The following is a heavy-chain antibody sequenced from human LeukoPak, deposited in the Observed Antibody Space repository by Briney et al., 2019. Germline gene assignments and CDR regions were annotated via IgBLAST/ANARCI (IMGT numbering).Heavy chain of an antibody. V-gene: IGHV1-8*01. CDR3: ARFPHSDSSSSDY. CDR1: GYTFTSYD. D-gene: IGHD6-6*01. Sequence: ASVKVSCKASGYTFTSYDINWVRQATGQGLEWMGWMNPNSGNTGYAQKFQGRVTMTRNTSISTAYMELGSLRSEDTAVYYCARFPHSDSSSSDYWGQGTLVTVSS. CDR2: MNPNSGNT. J-gene: IGHJ4*02.